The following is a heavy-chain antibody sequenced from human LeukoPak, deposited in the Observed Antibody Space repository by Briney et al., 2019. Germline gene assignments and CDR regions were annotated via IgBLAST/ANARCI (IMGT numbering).Heavy chain of an antibody. V-gene: IGHV3-30-3*01. Sequence: GGSLRLSCAASGFTFSSYAMHWVRQAPGKGLEWVAVISYDGSNKYYADSVKGRFTISRDNSKNTLYLQMNSLRAGDTAVYYCARDRARLYYYDSSGYSGDAFDIWGQGTMVTVSS. CDR1: GFTFSSYA. J-gene: IGHJ3*02. CDR2: ISYDGSNK. D-gene: IGHD3-22*01. CDR3: ARDRARLYYYDSSGYSGDAFDI.